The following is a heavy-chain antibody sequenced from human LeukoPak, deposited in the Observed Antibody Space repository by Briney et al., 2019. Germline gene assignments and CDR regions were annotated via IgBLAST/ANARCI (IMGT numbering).Heavy chain of an antibody. D-gene: IGHD4-23*01. Sequence: GGSLRLSCAASGFTFSNYAMDWVRQAPGKGLEWVSAISSTGNYIYYTESMKGRFTISRDNAKNSLFLQMNSLRAEDAAVYYCARDRGGRGLDYWGQGTLVTVSS. CDR2: ISSTGNYI. CDR1: GFTFSNYA. CDR3: ARDRGGRGLDY. V-gene: IGHV3-21*06. J-gene: IGHJ4*02.